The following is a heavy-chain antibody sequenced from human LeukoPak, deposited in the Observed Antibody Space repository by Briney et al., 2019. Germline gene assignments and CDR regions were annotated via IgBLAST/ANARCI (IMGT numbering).Heavy chain of an antibody. CDR3: AREETGTTLGFDY. CDR1: GYTFTTYD. J-gene: IGHJ4*02. V-gene: IGHV1-8*01. D-gene: IGHD1-1*01. Sequence: GASVKVSCKASGYTFTTYDVNWVRQATGQGLEWMGWMNPHTGRAGYAQKFKGRVTLTRDTSINTAYMELSSLRSGDTAVYYCAREETGTTLGFDYWGQGTLVTVSS. CDR2: MNPHTGRA.